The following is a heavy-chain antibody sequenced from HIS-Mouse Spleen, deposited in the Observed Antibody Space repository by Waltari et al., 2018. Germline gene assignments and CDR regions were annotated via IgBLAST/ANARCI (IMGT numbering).Heavy chain of an antibody. CDR2: IYYSGSP. D-gene: IGHD6-19*01. CDR3: ARSYSSGWYGFDY. V-gene: IGHV4-39*07. CDR1: GGSISSSSYY. Sequence: QLQLQESGPGLVKPSETLSLTCTVSGGSISSSSYYWGWIRQPPGKGLEWIGSIYYSGSPYYTPSLKGRVTISVDTSKSQFSLKLSSVTAADTAVYYCARSYSSGWYGFDYWGQGTLVTVSS. J-gene: IGHJ4*02.